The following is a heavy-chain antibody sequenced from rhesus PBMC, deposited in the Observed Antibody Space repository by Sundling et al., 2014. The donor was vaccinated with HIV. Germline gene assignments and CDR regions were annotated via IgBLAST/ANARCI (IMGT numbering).Heavy chain of an antibody. V-gene: IGHV4-81*01. D-gene: IGHD4-29*01. Sequence: QVQLQESGPGLVKPSETLSLTCAVSGGSISGYSWSWIRQPPGKGLEWIGCIDANVADTNYNPSLKSRVSISRDTSKNQFSLKLSSVTAADTAVYYCAREGRTTHYFDYWGQGVLVTVSS. CDR2: IDANVADT. J-gene: IGHJ4*01. CDR3: AREGRTTHYFDY. CDR1: GGSISGYS.